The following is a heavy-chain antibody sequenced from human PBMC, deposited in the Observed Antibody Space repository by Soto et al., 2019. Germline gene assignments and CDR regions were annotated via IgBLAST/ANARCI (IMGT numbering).Heavy chain of an antibody. Sequence: EVQLLESGGGLVQPGGSVRLSCAASGFTFSSYAMSWVRQAPGKGLEWVSAISSNGADTSYADSVRGRFTISRDNTKDTLYLEMTSLRADDTAVYYCGKERRGSGWFVCSYWGMGILVTVSS. CDR1: GFTFSSYA. V-gene: IGHV3-23*01. CDR3: GKERRGSGWFVCSY. CDR2: ISSNGADT. J-gene: IGHJ4*02. D-gene: IGHD6-19*01.